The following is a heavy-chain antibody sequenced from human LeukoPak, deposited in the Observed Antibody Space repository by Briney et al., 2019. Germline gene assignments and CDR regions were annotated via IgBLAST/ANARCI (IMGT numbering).Heavy chain of an antibody. CDR3: ARHGPMRNIVVVVAATPAEYFQH. D-gene: IGHD2-15*01. V-gene: IGHV4-34*01. CDR1: GGSFSGYY. CDR2: INHSGST. Sequence: PSETLSLTCAVYGGSFSGYYWSWIRQPPGKGLEWIGEINHSGSTNYNPSLKSRVTISVDTSKNQFSLKLSSVTAADTAVYYCARHGPMRNIVVVVAATPAEYFQHWGQGTLVTVSS. J-gene: IGHJ1*01.